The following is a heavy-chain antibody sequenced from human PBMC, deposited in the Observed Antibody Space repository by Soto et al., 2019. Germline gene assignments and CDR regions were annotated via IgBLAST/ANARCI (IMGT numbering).Heavy chain of an antibody. CDR1: GVSISSYY. V-gene: IGHV4-59*01. CDR3: ARDIRYIGSFYYFEY. J-gene: IGHJ4*02. D-gene: IGHD3-10*01. Sequence: SETLSLTCTVSGVSISSYYWSWIRQAPGEGPEWIGNIFYDGTINYNPSLRSRVTISLDTSKNQVSLRLTSVTAADTAMYYCARDIRYIGSFYYFEYWRQGSLVTVSS. CDR2: IFYDGTI.